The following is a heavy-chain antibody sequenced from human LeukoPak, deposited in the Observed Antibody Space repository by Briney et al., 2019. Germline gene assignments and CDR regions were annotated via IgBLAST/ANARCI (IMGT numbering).Heavy chain of an antibody. Sequence: GGSLRLTCAASGFTFSRYWMHWVRQTPGKGLVWVSRINSDGSSTMYADSVKGRFTISRDNAKNTLDLQMSSLRPEDTAVYYCARVDCSGGSCYFDYWGQGTLVTVSS. J-gene: IGHJ4*02. CDR2: INSDGSST. CDR1: GFTFSRYW. V-gene: IGHV3-74*03. CDR3: ARVDCSGGSCYFDY. D-gene: IGHD2-15*01.